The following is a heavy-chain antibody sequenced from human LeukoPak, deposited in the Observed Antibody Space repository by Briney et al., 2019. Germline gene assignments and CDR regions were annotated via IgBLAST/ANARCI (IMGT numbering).Heavy chain of an antibody. D-gene: IGHD6-13*01. J-gene: IGHJ4*02. CDR3: AGEGYSSSYFDY. V-gene: IGHV4-34*01. CDR2: INHSGST. Sequence: SETLSLTCTVSGGSISSYYWSWIRQPPGKGLEWIGEINHSGSTNYNPSLKSRVTISVDTSKKQFSLKLSSVTTADTAVYYCAGEGYSSSYFDYWGQGTLVTVSS. CDR1: GGSISSYY.